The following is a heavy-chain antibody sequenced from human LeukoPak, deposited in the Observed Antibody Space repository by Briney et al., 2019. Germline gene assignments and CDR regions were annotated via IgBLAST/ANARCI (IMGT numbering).Heavy chain of an antibody. CDR2: ISSSGSTI. D-gene: IGHD5-18*01. Sequence: GGSLRLSCAASGFTFSDYYMSWIRQAPGKGLEWVSYISSSGSTIYYADSVEGRFTISRDNAKNSLYLQMNSLRAEDTAVYYCARDKTAMVNFDYWGQGTLVTVSS. CDR1: GFTFSDYY. CDR3: ARDKTAMVNFDY. J-gene: IGHJ4*02. V-gene: IGHV3-11*01.